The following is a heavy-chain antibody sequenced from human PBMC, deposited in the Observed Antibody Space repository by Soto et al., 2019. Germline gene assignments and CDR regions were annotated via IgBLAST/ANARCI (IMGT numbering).Heavy chain of an antibody. CDR2: INHSGST. J-gene: IGHJ4*02. V-gene: IGHV4-34*01. Sequence: QVQLQQWGAGLLKPSEPLSLTCAVYGGSFSGYYWTWIRQPPGTGLEWIGEINHSGSTNYNPSLKSSVTISVDTSNNQFSLKLTSVTAADTAVYYCARDKIPGLFDYWGQGTLVTVSS. D-gene: IGHD2-21*01. CDR3: ARDKIPGLFDY. CDR1: GGSFSGYY.